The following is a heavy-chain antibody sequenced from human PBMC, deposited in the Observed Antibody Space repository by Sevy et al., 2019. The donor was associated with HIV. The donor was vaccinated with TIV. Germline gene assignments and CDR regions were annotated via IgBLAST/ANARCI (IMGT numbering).Heavy chain of an antibody. CDR2: TSFSSNYI. V-gene: IGHV3-21*01. CDR1: GFTFSSSS. J-gene: IGHJ3*02. CDR3: ARDETWDAFDI. Sequence: GGSLRLSCAASGFTFSSSSMNWVRQAPGKGLEWVSSTSFSSNYIYYADSVKGRFTISRDNAKNSLFLQMNSLRAEDTAVYYCARDETWDAFDIWGQGTMVTVSS.